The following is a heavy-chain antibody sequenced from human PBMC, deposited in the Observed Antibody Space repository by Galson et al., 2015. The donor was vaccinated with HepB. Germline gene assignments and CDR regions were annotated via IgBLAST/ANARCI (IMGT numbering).Heavy chain of an antibody. V-gene: IGHV1-46*01. J-gene: IGHJ4*02. CDR2: INPSGGST. Sequence: SVKVSCKASGYTFTSYYIHWVRQAPGQGLEWMGLINPSGGSTSYAQKLQGRVTMTRDTSTSTVYMELSSLRSEDTAVYWCARSGYSSSLYYFEYWGQGTLVTVST. D-gene: IGHD6-13*01. CDR3: ARSGYSSSLYYFEY. CDR1: GYTFTSYY.